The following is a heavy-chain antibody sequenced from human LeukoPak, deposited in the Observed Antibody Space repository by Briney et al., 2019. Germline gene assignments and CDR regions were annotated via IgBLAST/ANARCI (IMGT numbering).Heavy chain of an antibody. Sequence: GGSLRLSCAASGFTFSSYAMSWVRQAPGKGLEWVSAISGSGGSTYYADSVKGRFTISRDNSMNTLYLQMNSLRAEDTAVYYCARDCSASSSDYYPLGYWGQGTLVTVSS. CDR3: ARDCSASSSDYYPLGY. CDR2: ISGSGGST. CDR1: GFTFSSYA. V-gene: IGHV3-23*01. D-gene: IGHD3-22*01. J-gene: IGHJ4*02.